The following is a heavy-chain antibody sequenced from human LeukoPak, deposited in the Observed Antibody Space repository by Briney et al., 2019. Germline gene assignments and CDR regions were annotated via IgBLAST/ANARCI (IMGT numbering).Heavy chain of an antibody. V-gene: IGHV1-18*01. Sequence: GASVKVSCKASGYMFMSSYITWVRQAPGQGLEWVGWISGYNGRTNYAENFQGRVTMTIDTSTTTAYMDLGSLTSDDTAMYYCGKGGTMVATIDYWGQGTLVTVSS. J-gene: IGHJ4*02. CDR2: ISGYNGRT. CDR1: GYMFMSSY. CDR3: GKGGTMVATIDY. D-gene: IGHD1-14*01.